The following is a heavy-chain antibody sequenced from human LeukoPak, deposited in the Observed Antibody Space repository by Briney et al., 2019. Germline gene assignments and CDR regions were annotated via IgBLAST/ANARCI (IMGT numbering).Heavy chain of an antibody. CDR3: ARGYCSSTSCLESAFDI. J-gene: IGHJ3*02. CDR2: ITPFNGNT. Sequence: ASVKVSCTASGYTFTYRYLHWVRQAPGQALEWMGWITPFNGNTNYAQKFQDRVTITRDRSMSTAYMELSSLRSEDTAMYYCARGYCSSTSCLESAFDIWGQGTMVTVSS. V-gene: IGHV1-45*02. D-gene: IGHD2-2*01. CDR1: GYTFTYRY.